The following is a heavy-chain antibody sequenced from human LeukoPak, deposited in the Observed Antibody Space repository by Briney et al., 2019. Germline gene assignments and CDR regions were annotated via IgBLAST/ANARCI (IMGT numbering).Heavy chain of an antibody. V-gene: IGHV4-30-4*01. CDR1: GGSIGSGDYY. D-gene: IGHD3-22*01. CDR2: IYHSGST. J-gene: IGHJ4*02. CDR3: AGTRGYYDSPSFDY. Sequence: SETLSLTCTVSGGSIGSGDYYWSWIRQPPGKGLEWIGYIYHSGSTYYNPSLKSRVTISVDKPKNQLSLKLSSVTAADTAVYFCAGTRGYYDSPSFDYWGQGTLVTASS.